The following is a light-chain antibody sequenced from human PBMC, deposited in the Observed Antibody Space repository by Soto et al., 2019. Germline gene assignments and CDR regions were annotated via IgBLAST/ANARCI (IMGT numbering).Light chain of an antibody. Sequence: EIVLTQSPGTLSLSPGERATLSCRASQSVSNSHLAWHQQKPGQAPRLLIFGVSRRAAGIPDRFSGSGSGTDFTLTIYRLEPEDYAVYYCQQYDKSPLTFGGGTKVEIK. V-gene: IGKV3-20*01. CDR3: QQYDKSPLT. CDR2: GVS. J-gene: IGKJ4*01. CDR1: QSVSNSH.